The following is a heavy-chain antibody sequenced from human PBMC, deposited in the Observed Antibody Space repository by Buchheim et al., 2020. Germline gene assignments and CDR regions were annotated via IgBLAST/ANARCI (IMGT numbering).Heavy chain of an antibody. CDR3: ARDTPTVVYYYYGMDV. CDR1: GYTFTSYY. D-gene: IGHD4-23*01. J-gene: IGHJ6*02. Sequence: QVQLVQSGAEVKKPGASVKVSCKASGYTFTSYYMHWVRQAPGQGLEWRGIITLSVGSTSYAQKFQARVTMTRDTSTTPSSMELSSLRSEDTAVYYCARDTPTVVYYYYGMDVWGQGTT. CDR2: ITLSVGST. V-gene: IGHV1-46*01.